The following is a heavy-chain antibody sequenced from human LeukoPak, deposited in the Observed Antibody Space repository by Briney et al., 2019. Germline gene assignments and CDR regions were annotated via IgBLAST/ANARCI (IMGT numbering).Heavy chain of an antibody. V-gene: IGHV1-18*04. D-gene: IGHD6-19*01. CDR3: ARGRDSSGWYPGWFDP. CDR2: ISAYNGNT. Sequence: ASVSVSCTASGYTFTSYYMHWVRQAPGQGLEWMGWISAYNGNTNYAQKLQGRVTMTTDTSTSTAYMELRSLRSDDTAVYYCARGRDSSGWYPGWFDPWGQGTLVTVSS. CDR1: GYTFTSYY. J-gene: IGHJ5*02.